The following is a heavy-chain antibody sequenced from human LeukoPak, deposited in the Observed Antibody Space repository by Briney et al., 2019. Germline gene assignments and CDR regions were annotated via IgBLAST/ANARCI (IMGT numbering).Heavy chain of an antibody. CDR3: TWFGELSEPLFDY. Sequence: GGSLRLSCTAAGFTFGDYAMSWFRQAPGKGLEWVGFIRSKAYGGTTEYAASVKGRFTISRDDSKSIAYLQMNSLKTEDTAVYYCTWFGELSEPLFDYWGQGTLVTVSS. J-gene: IGHJ4*02. CDR1: GFTFGDYA. CDR2: IRSKAYGGTT. D-gene: IGHD3-10*01. V-gene: IGHV3-49*03.